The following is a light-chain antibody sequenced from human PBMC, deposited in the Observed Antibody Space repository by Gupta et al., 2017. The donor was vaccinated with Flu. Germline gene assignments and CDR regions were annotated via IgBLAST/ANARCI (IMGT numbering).Light chain of an antibody. CDR1: SPNIGAGYD. CDR2: GNS. J-gene: IGLJ1*01. V-gene: IGLV1-40*01. CDR3: QSYDSSLSGSRV. Sequence: QPVLTQPPSVSAAPGQRVTISCPGSSPNIGAGYDVHWYQQLPGTAPKLLIYGNSNRPSGVPDRFSGSKSGTSASLAITGLQAEDEADYYCQSYDSSLSGSRVFGTGTKVTVL.